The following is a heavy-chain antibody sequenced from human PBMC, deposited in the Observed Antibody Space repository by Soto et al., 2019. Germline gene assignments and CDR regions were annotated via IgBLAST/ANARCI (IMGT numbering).Heavy chain of an antibody. Sequence: EVQLLESGGGLVQPGGSLRLSCAASGFTFSSYAMSWVRQAPGKGLEWVSAISGSGGSTYYADSVKGRFTISRDNSKNTLYLQMNSLRAEDTAVYYCAKALDTMIVVVITFDYWGQGTLVTVSS. D-gene: IGHD3-22*01. CDR1: GFTFSSYA. J-gene: IGHJ4*02. V-gene: IGHV3-23*01. CDR2: ISGSGGST. CDR3: AKALDTMIVVVITFDY.